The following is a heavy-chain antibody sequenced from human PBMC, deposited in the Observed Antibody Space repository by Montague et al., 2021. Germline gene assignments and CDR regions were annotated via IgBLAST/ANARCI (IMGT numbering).Heavy chain of an antibody. V-gene: IGHV4-59*02. Sequence: SETLSLTCSVSGGSVNGYDWRWIRQSRGKGLEWIGYMRSSGSPNYNPSFKSRLAISIDRSRNQFSLELSFVTAADTAIYFCGRDYWGSIDYWGHGILVTVSS. CDR1: GGSVNGYD. CDR3: GRDYWGSIDY. D-gene: IGHD7-27*01. CDR2: MRSSGSP. J-gene: IGHJ4*01.